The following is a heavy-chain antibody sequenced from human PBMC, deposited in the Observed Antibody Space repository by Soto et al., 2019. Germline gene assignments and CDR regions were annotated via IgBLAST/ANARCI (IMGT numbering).Heavy chain of an antibody. CDR1: GFIFNNYA. Sequence: HPGGSLRLSCRGSGFIFNNYAMSWVRQAPGKGLEWVSGIGGTGTDTHYADPVRGRFTISRDDYTMYLQMTRLRVEDTAVYYCVKDAVPYNGEWDWFDPWGHGTLVTVSS. V-gene: IGHV3-23*01. J-gene: IGHJ5*02. CDR3: VKDAVPYNGEWDWFDP. D-gene: IGHD3-10*01. CDR2: IGGTGTDT.